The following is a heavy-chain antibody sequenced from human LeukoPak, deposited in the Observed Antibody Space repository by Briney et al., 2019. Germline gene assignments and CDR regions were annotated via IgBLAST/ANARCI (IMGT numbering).Heavy chain of an antibody. J-gene: IGHJ4*02. CDR1: GFTFRSYG. V-gene: IGHV3-23*01. D-gene: IGHD1-26*01. CDR3: AKDRSIGTYYTFDH. CDR2: ISASGVMT. Sequence: GGSLRLSCAASGFTFRSYGMSWVRQAPGKGLEWVSGISASGVMTYYADSVKGRITVPRDNSKNSVYLQMSRLTAADTAVYYCAKDRSIGTYYTFDHWGQGTLVTVSS.